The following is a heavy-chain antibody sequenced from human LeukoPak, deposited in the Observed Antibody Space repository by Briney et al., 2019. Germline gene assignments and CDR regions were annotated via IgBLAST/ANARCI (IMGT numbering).Heavy chain of an antibody. J-gene: IGHJ4*02. CDR1: GFTFSSYA. D-gene: IGHD1-26*01. Sequence: PGGSLKLSCAASGFTFSSYAMSWVRPAPGKGLEWVSAISGSGGSTYYADSVKGRFTISRDNSKNTLYLQMNSLRAEDTAVYYCAKDSHGSYGPPDYWGQGTLVTVSS. CDR2: ISGSGGST. CDR3: AKDSHGSYGPPDY. V-gene: IGHV3-23*01.